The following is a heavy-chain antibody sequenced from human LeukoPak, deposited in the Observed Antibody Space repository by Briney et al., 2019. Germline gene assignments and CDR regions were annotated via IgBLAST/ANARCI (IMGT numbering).Heavy chain of an antibody. CDR3: ARARDGYKIDY. CDR1: GFTFRSYD. J-gene: IGHJ4*02. CDR2: IGTAGDT. Sequence: QPGGSLRLSCAASGFTFRSYDMHWVRQATGKGLEWVSAIGTAGDTYYPGSVKGRFTISRENAKNSLYLQMNSLRAGDTAVYYCARARDGYKIDYWAREPWSPSPQ. V-gene: IGHV3-13*01. D-gene: IGHD5-24*01.